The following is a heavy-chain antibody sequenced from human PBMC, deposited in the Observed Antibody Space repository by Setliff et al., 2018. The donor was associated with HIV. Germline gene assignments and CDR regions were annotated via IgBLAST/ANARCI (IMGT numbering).Heavy chain of an antibody. D-gene: IGHD2-21*02. J-gene: IGHJ1*01. V-gene: IGHV4-39*01. CDR2: IYYRGST. Sequence: SETLSLTCNVSSGSIRGSSYYWGWIRQPPGKGLEWIGTIYYRGSTYYNPSLKSRVTISVDTSKNQFSLKLTSVTAADTAVYYCARHYGAVKSVVTVVAKYFPHWGQGTLVTVSS. CDR3: ARHYGAVKSVVTVVAKYFPH. CDR1: SGSIRGSSYY.